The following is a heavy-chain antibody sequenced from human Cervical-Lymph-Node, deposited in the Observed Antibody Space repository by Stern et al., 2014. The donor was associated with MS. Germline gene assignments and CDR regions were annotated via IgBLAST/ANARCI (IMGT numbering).Heavy chain of an antibody. CDR3: ARATDL. J-gene: IGHJ5*02. V-gene: IGHV4-59*11. Sequence: QVTLEESGPGLLRPSETLTLTCNVSGASITSPFLSWIRQPPGKGLEWIGYIYYRGATKYNASLKGRVGISINTSKTQFPLRLSPVTAADTAVYYCARATDLWGQGILVTVSS. CDR2: IYYRGAT. CDR1: GASITSPF.